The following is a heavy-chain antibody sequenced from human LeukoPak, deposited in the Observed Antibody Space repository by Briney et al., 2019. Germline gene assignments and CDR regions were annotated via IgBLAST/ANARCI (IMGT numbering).Heavy chain of an antibody. CDR3: ARPYSGSYYWGMDV. Sequence: GGSPRLSCAASGFTFNRYAMHWVRQAPGKGLEWVAVISYDGSNKYYADSVKGRFTISRDNSKNTLYLQMNSLRADDTAVYYCARPYSGSYYWGMDVWGQGTTVTVSS. J-gene: IGHJ6*02. CDR1: GFTFNRYA. D-gene: IGHD1-26*01. CDR2: ISYDGSNK. V-gene: IGHV3-30-3*01.